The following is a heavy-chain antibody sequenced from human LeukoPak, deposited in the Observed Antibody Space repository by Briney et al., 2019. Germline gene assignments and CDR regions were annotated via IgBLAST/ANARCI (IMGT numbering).Heavy chain of an antibody. D-gene: IGHD2-15*01. CDR2: MNPNSGNT. CDR3: ARDYVVVAATRGFDP. J-gene: IGHJ5*02. V-gene: IGHV1-8*01. CDR1: GYTFTSYD. Sequence: ASVKVSCKASGYTFTSYDINWVRQATGQGIEWMGWMNPNSGNTGYAQKFQGRVTMTRNTSISTAYMELSSLRSEDTAVYYCARDYVVVAATRGFDPWGQGTLVTVSS.